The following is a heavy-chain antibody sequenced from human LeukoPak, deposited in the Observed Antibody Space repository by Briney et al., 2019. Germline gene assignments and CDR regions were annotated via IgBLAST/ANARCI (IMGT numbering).Heavy chain of an antibody. J-gene: IGHJ4*02. Sequence: PGGSLRLSRAASGFIFSGSSMHWVRQAPGKGLEWVSFIRFDATNKYYADSVKGRFAISRDNSNNTLYLQLNNVRTEDTATYFCAKEQYPGYFDYWGQGTLVTVSS. CDR3: AKEQYPGYFDY. V-gene: IGHV3-30*02. D-gene: IGHD1-14*01. CDR1: GFIFSGSS. CDR2: IRFDATNK.